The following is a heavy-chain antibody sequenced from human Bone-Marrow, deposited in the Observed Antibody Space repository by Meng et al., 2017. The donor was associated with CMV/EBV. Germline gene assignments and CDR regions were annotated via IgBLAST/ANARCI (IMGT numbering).Heavy chain of an antibody. Sequence: ASGFTFSRYGMHWVRQGPGKGLEWVAIIHYDGGNIYYADSVKGRFTISRDNSKNTLYLQMNGLRADDTAVYYCARDLIAARPGWFDPWGQGTLVTVSS. V-gene: IGHV3-33*01. CDR1: GFTFSRYG. J-gene: IGHJ5*02. CDR3: ARDLIAARPGWFDP. CDR2: IHYDGGNI. D-gene: IGHD6-6*01.